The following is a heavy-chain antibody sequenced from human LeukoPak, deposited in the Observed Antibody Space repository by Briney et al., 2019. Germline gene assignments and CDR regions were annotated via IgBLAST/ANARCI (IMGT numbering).Heavy chain of an antibody. V-gene: IGHV4-34*01. CDR3: ARGRGITMVRGVPGY. CDR2: INHSGST. J-gene: IGHJ4*02. CDR1: GGSFSGYY. Sequence: SETLSLTCAVYGGSFSGYYWSWIRQPPGKGLEWIGEINHSGSTNYNPSLKSRVTISVDASKNQFSLKLSSVTAADTAVYYCARGRGITMVRGVPGYWGQGTLVTVSS. D-gene: IGHD3-10*01.